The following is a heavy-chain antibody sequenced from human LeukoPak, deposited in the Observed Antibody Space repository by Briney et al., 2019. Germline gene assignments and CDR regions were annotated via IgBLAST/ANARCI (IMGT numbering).Heavy chain of an antibody. J-gene: IGHJ1*01. CDR3: ARHLPLHYSSSLGYFQH. D-gene: IGHD6-13*01. V-gene: IGHV4-39*01. Sequence: PSETLSLTCTVSGGSISSSSHYWGWIRQPPGKGLEWIGSIYYSGSTYYNPSLKSRVTISVDTSKNQFSLKLSSVTAADTAVYYCARHLPLHYSSSLGYFQHWGQGTLVTVSS. CDR2: IYYSGST. CDR1: GGSISSSSHY.